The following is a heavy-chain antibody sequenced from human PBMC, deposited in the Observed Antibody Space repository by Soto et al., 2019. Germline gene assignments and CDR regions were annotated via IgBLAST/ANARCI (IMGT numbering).Heavy chain of an antibody. V-gene: IGHV4-59*01. CDR3: ARGLDSSGWYYYFDY. CDR2: IYYSGST. CDR1: GGSISSYY. D-gene: IGHD6-19*01. J-gene: IGHJ4*02. Sequence: SETLSLTCTVSGGSISSYYWCWIRQPPGKGLEWIGYIYYSGSTNYNPSLKSRVTISVDTSKNQFSLKLSSVTAADTAVYYCARGLDSSGWYYYFDYWGQGTLVTVSS.